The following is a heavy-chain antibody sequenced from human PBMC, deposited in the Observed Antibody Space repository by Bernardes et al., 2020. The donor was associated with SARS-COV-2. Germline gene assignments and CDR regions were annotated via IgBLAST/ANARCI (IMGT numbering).Heavy chain of an antibody. Sequence: GGSLRLSCAASGFTFSSYWMSWVRQAPGKGLEWVANIKQDGSESYLVDSVKGRFTISRDSAKNSLYLQMNSLRAEDTGVYYCVRDRSGGWTFDYWGQGSQVTVSS. D-gene: IGHD1-26*01. CDR2: IKQDGSES. CDR1: GFTFSSYW. CDR3: VRDRSGGWTFDY. J-gene: IGHJ4*02. V-gene: IGHV3-7*01.